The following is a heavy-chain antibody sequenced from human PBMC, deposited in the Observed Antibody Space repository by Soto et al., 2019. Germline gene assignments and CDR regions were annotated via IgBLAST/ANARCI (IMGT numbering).Heavy chain of an antibody. D-gene: IGHD6-13*01. CDR3: ARGRYSSSWYTSYYFDY. V-gene: IGHV4-31*03. CDR1: GGSISSGGYY. J-gene: IGHJ4*02. CDR2: IYYSGST. Sequence: QVQLQESGPGLVKPSQTLSLTCTVSGGSISSGGYYWSWIRQHPGKGLEWIGYIYYSGSTYYNPSLKRRVNISVATSKNQFSLKLSSVTAADTAVYYCARGRYSSSWYTSYYFDYWGQGTLVTVSS.